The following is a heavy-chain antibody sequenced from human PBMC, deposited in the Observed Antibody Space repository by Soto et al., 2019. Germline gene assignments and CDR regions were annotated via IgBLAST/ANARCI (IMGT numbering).Heavy chain of an antibody. CDR2: IYYSGST. CDR3: AREAIWFGEPKGWFDP. CDR1: GGSISSGGYY. Sequence: QMQLQESGPGLVKPSQTLSLTCTVSGGSISSGGYYWSWIRQHPGKGLEWIGYIYYSGSTYYNPSLKSRVTISVDTSKNQFSLKLSSVTAADTAVYYCAREAIWFGEPKGWFDPWGQGTLVTVSS. V-gene: IGHV4-31*03. J-gene: IGHJ5*02. D-gene: IGHD3-10*01.